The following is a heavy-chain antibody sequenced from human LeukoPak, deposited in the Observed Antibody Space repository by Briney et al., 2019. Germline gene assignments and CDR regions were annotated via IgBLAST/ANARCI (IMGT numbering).Heavy chain of an antibody. D-gene: IGHD3-10*01. J-gene: IGHJ4*02. CDR3: ARVGTMVRGVIIRYYFDY. V-gene: IGHV1-8*01. Sequence: ASVKVSCKASGYTFTSYDINWVRQATGQGLEWMGWMNPNSGNTGYAQKFQGRVTMTRNTSISTAYMELSSLRSEDTAVYYCARVGTMVRGVIIRYYFDYWGQGTLVTVSS. CDR2: MNPNSGNT. CDR1: GYTFTSYD.